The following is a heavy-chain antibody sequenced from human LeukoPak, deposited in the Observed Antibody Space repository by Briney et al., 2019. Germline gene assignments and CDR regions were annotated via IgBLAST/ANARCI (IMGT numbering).Heavy chain of an antibody. D-gene: IGHD2-2*02. V-gene: IGHV1-18*01. CDR1: GYSLPKYG. Sequence: SVKVSCQACGYSLPKYGVRWVRQAPGQGLEWMGWISAYNGTRNDAENLQGRVNMTTDISTGTAYMEMRSVRSEDTAVYYCAREGYCSSTSWYNQDGAFDIWGEGTMVTVCS. CDR3: AREGYCSSTSWYNQDGAFDI. CDR2: ISAYNGTR. J-gene: IGHJ3*02.